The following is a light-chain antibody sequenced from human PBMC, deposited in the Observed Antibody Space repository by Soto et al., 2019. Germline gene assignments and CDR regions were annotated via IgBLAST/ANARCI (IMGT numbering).Light chain of an antibody. Sequence: DIQMTQSPSTLSASVGDSVTITCRASQSIPSWLAWYQQKPGKAPKLLIYKASSLESGVPSRFSGSGSGTDFPLPFGSLQPDDFATYSGPLYNTYWTLGQGTKVDI. V-gene: IGKV1-5*03. CDR2: KAS. CDR3: PLYNTYWT. J-gene: IGKJ1*01. CDR1: QSIPSW.